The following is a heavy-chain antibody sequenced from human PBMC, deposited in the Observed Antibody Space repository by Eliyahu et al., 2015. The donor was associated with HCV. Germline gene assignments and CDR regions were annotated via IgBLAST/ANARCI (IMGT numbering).Heavy chain of an antibody. CDR3: TTGAPGGFDYYLDV. CDR2: IKSKTDGGTT. J-gene: IGHJ6*03. CDR1: GFTXXXAW. Sequence: EVQLVESGGGLVKPGGSLXLSCAASGFTXXXAWMXWGRQAPGKGLEWIGRIKSKTDGGTTDYAAPVKGRFTISRDDSKSTLYLQMNSLKTEDTAVYYCTTGAPGGFDYYLDVWGQGTTVTVSS. D-gene: IGHD3-10*01. V-gene: IGHV3-15*01.